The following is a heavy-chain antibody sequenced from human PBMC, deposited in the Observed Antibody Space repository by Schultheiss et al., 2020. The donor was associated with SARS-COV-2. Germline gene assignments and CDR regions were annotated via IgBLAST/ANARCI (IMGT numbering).Heavy chain of an antibody. D-gene: IGHD3-22*01. CDR1: GGSISSYY. V-gene: IGHV4-34*01. CDR2: INHSGST. J-gene: IGHJ5*02. CDR3: ARADYYDISPYENWFDP. Sequence: SETLSLTCTVSGGSISSYYWSWIRQPPGKGLEWIGEINHSGSTNYNPSLKSRVTMSVDTSKNQFSLKLSSVTAADTAVYYCARADYYDISPYENWFDPWGQGTLVTVSS.